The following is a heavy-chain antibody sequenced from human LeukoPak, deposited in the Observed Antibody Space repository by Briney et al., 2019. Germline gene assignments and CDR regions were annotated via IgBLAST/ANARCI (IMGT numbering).Heavy chain of an antibody. CDR1: GYTFTSYY. CDR3: ARVFQTSYYYYGMDV. D-gene: IGHD2-21*01. CDR2: INPSGGST. J-gene: IGHJ6*02. Sequence: ASVKVSCKASGYTFTSYYMHWVRQAPGQGLEWMGIINPSGGSTSYAQKFQGRVTTTRDTSTSTVYMELSSLRSEDTAVYYCARVFQTSYYYYGMDVWGQGTTVTVSS. V-gene: IGHV1-46*01.